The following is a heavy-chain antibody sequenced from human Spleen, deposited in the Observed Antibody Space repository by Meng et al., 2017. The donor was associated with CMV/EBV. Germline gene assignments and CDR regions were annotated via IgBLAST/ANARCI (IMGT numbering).Heavy chain of an antibody. Sequence: GESLKISCAASGFTVSSNYMSWVRQAPGKGLEWVSVIYSGGSTYYADSLKGRFTISRDNSKNTLYLQMNSLRAEDTAVYYCAREGGAYFGSGSYYIGNYWGQGTLVTVSS. CDR2: IYSGGST. V-gene: IGHV3-66*02. D-gene: IGHD3-10*01. CDR1: GFTVSSNY. CDR3: AREGGAYFGSGSYYIGNY. J-gene: IGHJ4*02.